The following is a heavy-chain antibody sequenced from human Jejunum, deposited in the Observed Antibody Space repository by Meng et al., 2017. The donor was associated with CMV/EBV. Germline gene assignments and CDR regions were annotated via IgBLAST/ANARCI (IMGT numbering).Heavy chain of an antibody. Sequence: SCAASGFSVNTNYISWVRQAPGKGLEWVSIIYSDHSGGTTYYADSVEGRFTISRDDSKNRVDLQMNSLRADDTAVYYCARLSDSWGQGTLVTVSS. CDR2: IYSDHSGGTT. CDR1: GFSVNTNY. J-gene: IGHJ4*02. CDR3: ARLSDS. V-gene: IGHV3-53*01.